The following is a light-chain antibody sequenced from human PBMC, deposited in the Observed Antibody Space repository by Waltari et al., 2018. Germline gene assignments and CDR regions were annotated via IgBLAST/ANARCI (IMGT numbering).Light chain of an antibody. V-gene: IGLV1-44*01. CDR3: ASWDDRLNGHWV. J-gene: IGLJ3*02. CDR1: YSNIGNNV. CDR2: RDD. Sequence: QSVLTQPPSASGAPGQRVTISCSGTYSNIGNNVVNWYQQLPGKAPKLLIYRDDQRPSGVPDLFSASKSGSSASLAIGGLQSEDEADYYCASWDDRLNGHWVFGGGTKVTVL.